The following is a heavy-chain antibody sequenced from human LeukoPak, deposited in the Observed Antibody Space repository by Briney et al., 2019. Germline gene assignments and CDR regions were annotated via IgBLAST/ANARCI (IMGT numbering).Heavy chain of an antibody. CDR3: ARGGDAYNPFDY. V-gene: IGHV3-66*02. J-gene: IGHJ4*02. CDR1: GFTFSSYA. CDR2: TYAGGST. D-gene: IGHD5-24*01. Sequence: GGSLRLSCAASGFTFSSYAMSWVRQAPGKGLEWVSVTYAGGSTYYADSVKGRFTISRGNSKNTVYLQMNSLRPEDTAVYFCARGGDAYNPFDYWGQGTLVTVSS.